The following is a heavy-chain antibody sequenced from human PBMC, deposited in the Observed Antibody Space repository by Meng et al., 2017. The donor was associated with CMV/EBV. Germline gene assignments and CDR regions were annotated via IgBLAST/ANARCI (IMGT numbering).Heavy chain of an antibody. CDR1: GYTFTTYD. CDR3: ARGGYSQSLDY. CDR2: INSYSGDT. D-gene: IGHD5-18*01. J-gene: IGHJ4*02. Sequence: ASVKVSSKASGYTFTTYDINWVRQATGQGLEWMGWINSYSGDTGHKQKFQGRVTMTRNTSTSTVYMELTSLRSEDTAVYYCARGGYSQSLDYWGQGTLVTVSS. V-gene: IGHV1-8*02.